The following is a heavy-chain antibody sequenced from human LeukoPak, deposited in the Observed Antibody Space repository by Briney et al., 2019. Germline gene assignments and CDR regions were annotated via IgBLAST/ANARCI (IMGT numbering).Heavy chain of an antibody. CDR1: GGSVSSGSYF. V-gene: IGHV4-61*02. Sequence: PSETLSFTCTVSGGSVSSGSYFWSWIRQPAGKGLEWIGRIYTSGRTNYNPSLKSRVAISVDTSKNQFSLKLSSVTAADTAVYYCARAHDLWGRGTLVTVSS. J-gene: IGHJ2*01. CDR2: IYTSGRT. CDR3: ARAHDL.